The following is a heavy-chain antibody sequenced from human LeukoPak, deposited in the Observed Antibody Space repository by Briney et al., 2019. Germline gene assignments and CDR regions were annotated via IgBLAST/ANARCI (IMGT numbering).Heavy chain of an antibody. V-gene: IGHV3-30*04. CDR3: AKLQTDYYDSSGAGGLDY. Sequence: GRSLRLSCAASGFTFSSYAMHWVRQAPGKGLEWVAVISYDGSNKYYADSVKGRFTISRDNSKNTLYLQMNSLRAEDTAVYYCAKLQTDYYDSSGAGGLDYWGQGTLVTVSS. CDR2: ISYDGSNK. D-gene: IGHD3-22*01. J-gene: IGHJ4*02. CDR1: GFTFSSYA.